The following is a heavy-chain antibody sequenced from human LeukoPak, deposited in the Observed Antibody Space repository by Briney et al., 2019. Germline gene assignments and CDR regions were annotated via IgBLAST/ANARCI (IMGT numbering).Heavy chain of an antibody. V-gene: IGHV3-30*02. J-gene: IGHJ1*01. CDR2: IRYDGSNK. D-gene: IGHD3-3*01. Sequence: GGSLRLSCAASGFTFSSYGMHWVRQAPGKGLEWVAFIRYDGSNKYYADPVKGRFTISRDNSKNTLYLQMNSLRAEDTAVYYCAKTAHDSWSGYYTGDSSYFQHWGQGTLVTVSS. CDR1: GFTFSSYG. CDR3: AKTAHDSWSGYYTGDSSYFQH.